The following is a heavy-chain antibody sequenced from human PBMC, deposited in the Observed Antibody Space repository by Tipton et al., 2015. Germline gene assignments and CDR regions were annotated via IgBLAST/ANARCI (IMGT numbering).Heavy chain of an antibody. J-gene: IGHJ3*02. V-gene: IGHV1-8*01. D-gene: IGHD4-17*01. CDR1: GYTLTSYD. CDR2: MNPKSGNT. CDR3: ARDQRDYGDYMDAFDI. Sequence: QLVQSGAEVKEPGASVKVSCKASGYTLTSYDINWVRQATGQGLEWMGWMNPKSGNTGYAQKFQGRVTMTRDTSISTAYMELSSLTSEDTAVYYCARDQRDYGDYMDAFDIWGQGTMVTVSS.